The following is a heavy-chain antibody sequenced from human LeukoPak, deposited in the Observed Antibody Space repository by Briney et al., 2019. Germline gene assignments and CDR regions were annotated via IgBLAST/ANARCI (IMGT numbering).Heavy chain of an antibody. Sequence: GGSLRLSCAASGFTFSSYAMTWVRQAPGKGLEWVSSISGSGGSTYYADSVKGRFTISRDNSKNTLYLQMSSLRAEDTAVYYCAKYPISPDNWFDPWGQGTLVTVSS. V-gene: IGHV3-23*01. CDR3: AKYPISPDNWFDP. D-gene: IGHD2/OR15-2a*01. J-gene: IGHJ5*02. CDR2: ISGSGGST. CDR1: GFTFSSYA.